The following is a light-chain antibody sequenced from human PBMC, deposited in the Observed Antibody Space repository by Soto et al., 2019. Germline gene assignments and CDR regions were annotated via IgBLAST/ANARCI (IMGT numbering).Light chain of an antibody. CDR1: SSDIGSYNL. CDR3: SSYAGSRTYVV. CDR2: EAY. V-gene: IGLV2-23*01. Sequence: QSALTQPASVSGSPGQSITISCTGSSSDIGSYNLVSWYQKEPGKAPKLVIYEAYKRPSGVSARFSGSKSDNTASLTISGLQAEDEADYYCSSYAGSRTYVVFGGGTQLTVL. J-gene: IGLJ2*01.